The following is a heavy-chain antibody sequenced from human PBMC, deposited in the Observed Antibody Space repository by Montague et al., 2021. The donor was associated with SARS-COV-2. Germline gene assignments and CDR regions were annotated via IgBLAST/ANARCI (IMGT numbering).Heavy chain of an antibody. CDR2: IYHSGST. CDR3: ARAPRYYYDSSGYFDY. CDR1: GGSISSGGYS. Sequence: TLSLTCAVSGGSISSGGYSWSWIRQPPGKGLEWIGYIYHSGSTYYNPSLESRVTMSVDRSKNQFSLKLSSVTAADTAVYYCARAPRYYYDSSGYFDYWGQGTLVTVSS. J-gene: IGHJ4*02. D-gene: IGHD3-22*01. V-gene: IGHV4-30-2*01.